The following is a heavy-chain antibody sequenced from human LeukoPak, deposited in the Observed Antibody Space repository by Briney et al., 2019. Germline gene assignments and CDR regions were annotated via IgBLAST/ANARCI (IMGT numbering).Heavy chain of an antibody. CDR1: GYTFTSYD. Sequence: ASVKVSCKASGYTFTSYDINWVRQATGQGLEWMGWMNPQSGDTDYAQKFQGRVTMTRSPSITTAYMELTSLTYEDTAVYYCARETYSSGWYVFDYWGQGTLVTVSS. CDR2: MNPQSGDT. V-gene: IGHV1-8*01. D-gene: IGHD6-19*01. J-gene: IGHJ4*02. CDR3: ARETYSSGWYVFDY.